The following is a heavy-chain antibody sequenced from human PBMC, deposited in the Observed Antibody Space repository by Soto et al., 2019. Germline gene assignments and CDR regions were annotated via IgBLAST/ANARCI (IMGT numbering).Heavy chain of an antibody. D-gene: IGHD4-17*01. CDR2: FDPEDGET. J-gene: IGHJ4*02. CDR3: ATDQLSDYPYYFDY. CDR1: GYTLTELS. Sequence: ASVKVSCKVSGYTLTELSMHWVRQAPGKGFEWMGGFDPEDGETIYAQKFQGRVTMTEDTSTDTAYMELSSLRSEDTAVYYCATDQLSDYPYYFDYWGQGTLVTVSS. V-gene: IGHV1-24*01.